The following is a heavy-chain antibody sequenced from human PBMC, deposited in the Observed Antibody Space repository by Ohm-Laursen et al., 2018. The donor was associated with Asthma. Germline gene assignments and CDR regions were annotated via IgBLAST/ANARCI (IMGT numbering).Heavy chain of an antibody. J-gene: IGHJ4*02. CDR2: IIPIFGTA. CDR3: ARGPQNHPLLWFGETQFDY. CDR1: GGTFSSYA. Sequence: EASVKVSCKASGGTFSSYAISWVRQAPGQGLEWMGGIIPIFGTANYAQKFQGRVTITADESTSTAYMELSSLRSEDTAVYYCARGPQNHPLLWFGETQFDYWGQGTLVTVSS. D-gene: IGHD3-10*01. V-gene: IGHV1-69*13.